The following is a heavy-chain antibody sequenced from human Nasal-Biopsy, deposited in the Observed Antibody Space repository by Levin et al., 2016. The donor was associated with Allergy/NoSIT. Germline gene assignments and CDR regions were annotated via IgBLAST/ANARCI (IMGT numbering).Heavy chain of an antibody. CDR2: IRAKAYGGTK. V-gene: IGHV3-49*03. J-gene: IGHJ4*02. CDR3: TRALGGYSDFYFDF. D-gene: IGHD3-22*01. CDR1: GFPFDEYA. Sequence: GESLKISCTTSGFPFDEYALSWFRQASGMGPEWVGFIRAKAYGGTKEYAASVKGRFTISRDDSQSIAYLQMDSLKMEDTAVYFCTRALGGYSDFYFDFWGRGTLVTVSS.